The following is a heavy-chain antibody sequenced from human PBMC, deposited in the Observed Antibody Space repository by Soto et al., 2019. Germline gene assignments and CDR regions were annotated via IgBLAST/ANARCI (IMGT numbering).Heavy chain of an antibody. Sequence: QLQLQESGSGLVKPSQTLSLTCAVSGGSISSGNSYSWSGFRRQPGRGLGWFGPISHSGSTSSNPSLKGRVTRSVDKSKNQFSLNLSSVTAADMAVYYCARAVAPYLGTWFDPWGQGTLVIVSS. CDR1: GGSISSGNSYS. D-gene: IGHD3-16*01. J-gene: IGHJ5*02. CDR3: ARAVAPYLGTWFDP. V-gene: IGHV4-30-2*01. CDR2: ISHSGST.